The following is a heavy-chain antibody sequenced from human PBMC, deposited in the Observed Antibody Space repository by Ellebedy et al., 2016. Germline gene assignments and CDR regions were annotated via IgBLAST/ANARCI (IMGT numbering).Heavy chain of an antibody. Sequence: ASVKVSCKASGYTFTSYGISWVRQAPGQGLEWMGWISAYNGNTNYAQRFQGRVTMTRDTSTSTVYMELSSLRSEDTAVYYCARDGGYIMIKYGGVPDYWGQGTLVTVSS. V-gene: IGHV1-18*01. J-gene: IGHJ4*02. CDR3: ARDGGYIMIKYGGVPDY. CDR1: GYTFTSYG. D-gene: IGHD3-16*01. CDR2: ISAYNGNT.